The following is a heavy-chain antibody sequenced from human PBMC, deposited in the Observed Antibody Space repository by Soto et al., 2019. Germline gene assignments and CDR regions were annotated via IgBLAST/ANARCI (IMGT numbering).Heavy chain of an antibody. D-gene: IGHD2-2*01. CDR2: IYYSGNT. J-gene: IGHJ5*02. CDR1: YGSISSRGYN. V-gene: IGHV4-31*03. Sequence: ASETLSLTCSVSYGSISSRGYNWSWIRQHPGKGLEWIGYIYYSGNTYYNPSLKSRVTISVDTSKNQFSLKLSSVTAADTAVYYCARVPGPWGQGTLVTVSS. CDR3: ARVPGP.